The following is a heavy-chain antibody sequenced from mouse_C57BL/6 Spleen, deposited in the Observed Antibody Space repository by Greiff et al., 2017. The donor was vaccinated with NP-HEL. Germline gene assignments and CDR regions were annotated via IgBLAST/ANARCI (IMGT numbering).Heavy chain of an antibody. CDR1: GFTFSSYG. J-gene: IGHJ1*03. Sequence: EVKLPESGGDLVKPGGSLKLSCAASGFTFSSYGMSWVRQTPDKRLEWVATISSGGSYTYYPDSVQGRFTISRDNTKNTLYLPMISLKSEDTAMYYCARLDTTVNLYFEVRGTGTTVTVSS. CDR2: ISSGGSYT. D-gene: IGHD1-1*01. V-gene: IGHV5-6*01. CDR3: ARLDTTVNLYFEV.